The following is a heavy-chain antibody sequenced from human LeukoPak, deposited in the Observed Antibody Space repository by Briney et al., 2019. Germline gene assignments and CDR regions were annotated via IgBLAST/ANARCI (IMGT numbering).Heavy chain of an antibody. V-gene: IGHV1-69*04. CDR1: GGTFSGYA. CDR3: ARVEAYYYDSSGYYNPPG. J-gene: IGHJ4*02. Sequence: SVKVSCKASGGTFSGYAISWVRQAPGQGLEWMGRIIPILGIANYAQKFQGRVTITADKSTSTAYMELSSLRSEDTAVYYCARVEAYYYDSSGYYNPPGWGQGTLVTVSS. CDR2: IIPILGIA. D-gene: IGHD3-22*01.